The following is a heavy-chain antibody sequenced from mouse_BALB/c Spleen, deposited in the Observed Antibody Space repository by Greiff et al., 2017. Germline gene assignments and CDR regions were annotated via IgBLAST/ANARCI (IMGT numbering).Heavy chain of an antibody. CDR3: AREGYGDYYAMDY. CDR1: GFTFSSFG. Sequence: EVQGVESGGDLVQPGGSRKLSCAASGFTFSSFGMHWVRQAPEKGLEWVAYISSGSSTIYYADTVKGRFTISRDNPKNTLFLQMTSLRSEDTAMYYCAREGYGDYYAMDYWGQGTSVTVSS. V-gene: IGHV5-17*02. J-gene: IGHJ4*01. CDR2: ISSGSSTI. D-gene: IGHD2-14*01.